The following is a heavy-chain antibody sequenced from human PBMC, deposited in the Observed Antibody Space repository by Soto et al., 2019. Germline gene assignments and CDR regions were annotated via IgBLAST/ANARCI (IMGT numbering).Heavy chain of an antibody. J-gene: IGHJ4*02. CDR3: AKDITGIAAAEGY. Sequence: PGGSLRLSCAASGFAFSSCAMGWVRQAPGKGLEWVSAISGSGGSTYYADSVKGRFTISRDNSKNTLYLQMNSLRAEDTAVYYCAKDITGIAAAEGYWGQGTLVTVSS. D-gene: IGHD6-13*01. CDR1: GFAFSSCA. V-gene: IGHV3-23*01. CDR2: ISGSGGST.